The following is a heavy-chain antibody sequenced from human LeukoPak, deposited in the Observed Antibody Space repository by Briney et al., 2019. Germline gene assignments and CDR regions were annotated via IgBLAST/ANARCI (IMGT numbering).Heavy chain of an antibody. CDR2: LNSDGSST. V-gene: IGHV3-74*01. CDR3: ARSRYDYIWGIDY. D-gene: IGHD3-16*01. J-gene: IGHJ4*02. Sequence: GFLRLSCAASGFTFSCYAMQWVRQAPGKVLVLVSRLNSDGSSTNYADSVKGRFTISRDNAKNTLYLQMNGLRDEDTAVFYCARSRYDYIWGIDYWGQGTLVTISS. CDR1: GFTFSCYA.